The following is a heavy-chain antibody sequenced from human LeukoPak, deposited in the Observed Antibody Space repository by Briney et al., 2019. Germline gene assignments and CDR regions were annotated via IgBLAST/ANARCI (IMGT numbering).Heavy chain of an antibody. J-gene: IGHJ5*02. Sequence: PGGSLRLSCVASGFTFSNYAMSWVRQAPGKGLELVSGIYGSDDKTVYGDAVKGRFTISRDNSKSTLYLQMNSLRADDTAVYYCAKTQGYYDAWGQGALVTVSS. CDR1: GFTFSNYA. CDR2: IYGSDDKT. V-gene: IGHV3-23*01. D-gene: IGHD2-15*01. CDR3: AKTQGYYDA.